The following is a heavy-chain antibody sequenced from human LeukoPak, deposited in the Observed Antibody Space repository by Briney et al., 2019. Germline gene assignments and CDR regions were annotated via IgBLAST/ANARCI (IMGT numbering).Heavy chain of an antibody. D-gene: IGHD3-3*01. V-gene: IGHV1-2*02. CDR3: ARHGRFYDAFDI. Sequence: GASVKVSCKASGYTLTGYYMHWVRQAPGHGLEWMGWINPNSGGTNYAQKFQGRVTMTRDTSISTAYMDLSRLRSDDTAVYYCARHGRFYDAFDIWGQGTMVTVSS. CDR1: GYTLTGYY. J-gene: IGHJ3*02. CDR2: INPNSGGT.